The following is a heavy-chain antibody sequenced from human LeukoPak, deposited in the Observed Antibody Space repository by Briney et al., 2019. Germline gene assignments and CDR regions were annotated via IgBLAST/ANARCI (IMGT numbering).Heavy chain of an antibody. J-gene: IGHJ4*02. D-gene: IGHD3-22*01. V-gene: IGHV3-73*01. Sequence: GGSLRLSCAASGFTFSGSAMHWVRQASGKGLEWVGRIRSKANSYATAYAASVKGRFTISRDDSKNTAYLQMNSLKTEDTAVYYCTRLVSSGSFDYWGQGTLVTVSS. CDR2: IRSKANSYAT. CDR3: TRLVSSGSFDY. CDR1: GFTFSGSA.